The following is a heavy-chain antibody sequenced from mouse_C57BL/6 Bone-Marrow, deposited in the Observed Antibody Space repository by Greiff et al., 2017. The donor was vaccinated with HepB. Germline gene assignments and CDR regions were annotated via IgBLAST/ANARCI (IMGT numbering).Heavy chain of an antibody. CDR1: GFTFSDYG. D-gene: IGHD2-3*01. CDR2: ISNLAYSI. Sequence: EVKLQESGGGLVQPGGSLKLSCAASGFTFSDYGMAWVRQAPRKGPEWVAFISNLAYSIYYADTVTGRFTISRENAKNTLYLEKSSLRSEDTAMYYCARHAVVTTPPDYWGQGASVTVSS. J-gene: IGHJ4*01. V-gene: IGHV5-15*01. CDR3: ARHAVVTTPPDY.